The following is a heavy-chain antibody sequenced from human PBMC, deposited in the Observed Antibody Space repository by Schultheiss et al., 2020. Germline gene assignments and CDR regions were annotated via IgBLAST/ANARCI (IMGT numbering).Heavy chain of an antibody. CDR3: ARPDYGDFDY. CDR2: IYHSGST. J-gene: IGHJ4*02. D-gene: IGHD4-17*01. Sequence: SETLSLTCAVSGGSISSGGYSWSWIRQPPGKGLEWIGYIYHSGSTYYNPSLKSRVTISVDTSKNQFSLKLSSVTAADTAVYYCARPDYGDFDYWGQGTLVTVSS. CDR1: GGSISSGGYS. V-gene: IGHV4-30-2*01.